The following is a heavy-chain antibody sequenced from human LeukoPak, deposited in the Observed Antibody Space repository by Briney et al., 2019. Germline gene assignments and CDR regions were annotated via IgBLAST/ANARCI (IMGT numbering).Heavy chain of an antibody. CDR3: ARDWYSSSSYYFDY. CDR2: IWYDGSNK. J-gene: IGHJ4*02. D-gene: IGHD6-13*01. V-gene: IGHV3-33*01. Sequence: GGSLRLSWAASGFTFSSYGMHWVRQAPGKGLEWVAVIWYDGSNKYYADSVKGRFTISRDNSKNTLYLQMNSLRAEDTAVYYCARDWYSSSSYYFDYWGQGTLVTVSS. CDR1: GFTFSSYG.